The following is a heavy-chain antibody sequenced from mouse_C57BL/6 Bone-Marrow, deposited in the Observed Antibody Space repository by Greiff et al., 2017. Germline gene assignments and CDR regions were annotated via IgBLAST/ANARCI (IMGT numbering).Heavy chain of an antibody. J-gene: IGHJ1*03. CDR2: SSDGGSYT. CDR3: AIELYYGSSFYWYFDV. Sequence: EVKLMESGGGLVTPGGSLTLSCEASGFTFSSYAMSWVRQTPEKRLEWVANSSDGGSYTYYPDNVQGRFTISRDNAKNNPYLQMSHLKSGDTAMYYGAIELYYGSSFYWYFDVWGTWTTFTVSS. CDR1: GFTFSSYA. D-gene: IGHD1-1*01. V-gene: IGHV5-4*01.